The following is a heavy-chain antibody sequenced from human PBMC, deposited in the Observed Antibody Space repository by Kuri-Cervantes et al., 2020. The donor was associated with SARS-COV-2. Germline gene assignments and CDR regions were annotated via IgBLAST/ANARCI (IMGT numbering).Heavy chain of an antibody. Sequence: ASVKVSCKCSGYTFTSYGISWVRQAPGQGLEWMGWISAYHGNTNYAQKLQGKVTMTTDTSTSTAYMELRSLRSDDTAVYYCAIHTAMTTLYGWFYPWGQGTLFTVSS. CDR3: AIHTAMTTLYGWFYP. J-gene: IGHJ5*02. CDR2: ISAYHGNT. CDR1: GYTFTSYG. V-gene: IGHV1-18*04. D-gene: IGHD4-11*01.